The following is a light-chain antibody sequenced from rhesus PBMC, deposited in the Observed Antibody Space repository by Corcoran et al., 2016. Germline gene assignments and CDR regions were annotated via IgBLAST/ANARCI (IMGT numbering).Light chain of an antibody. CDR2: ETS. CDR1: QSLLHSNGHTY. Sequence: DIVMTQTPLSLPITPGEPASISCRSSQSLLHSNGHTYLHWYLQKPGQSPQLLIYETSNRASAVPDRFRGRGSGTYFTLKISKVEADDVGVYYCAQAIDFPLTFGGGTKVEIK. CDR3: AQAIDFPLT. V-gene: IGKV2-72*01. J-gene: IGKJ4*01.